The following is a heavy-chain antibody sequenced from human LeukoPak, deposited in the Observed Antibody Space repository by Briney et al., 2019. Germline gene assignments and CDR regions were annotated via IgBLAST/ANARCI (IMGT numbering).Heavy chain of an antibody. D-gene: IGHD3-9*01. CDR2: IGVSGGST. CDR3: AKDSEVLRYFDWLLDFDY. J-gene: IGHJ4*02. V-gene: IGHV3-23*01. CDR1: GFIFSSYA. Sequence: GGSLRLSCEVSGFIFSSYAMSWVRQAPGKGLDWVSGIGVSGGSTYYADSVKGRFTISRDNSKNTLYLQMNSLRAEDTAVYYCAKDSEVLRYFDWLLDFDYWGQGTLVTVSS.